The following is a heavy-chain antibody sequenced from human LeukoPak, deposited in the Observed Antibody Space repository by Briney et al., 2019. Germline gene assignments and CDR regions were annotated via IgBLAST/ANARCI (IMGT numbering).Heavy chain of an antibody. V-gene: IGHV1-2*02. CDR3: ARAPQSMIVVVITYDY. CDR2: INPDSGGT. J-gene: IGHJ4*02. CDR1: GYTFTGYY. Sequence: VASVKVSCKASGYTFTGYYIHWVRQAPGQGLEWMGWINPDSGGTNYAQKFQGRVTMTRDTSISTAYMELSRLTSDDTAVYYCARAPQSMIVVVITYDYWGQGTLVTVSS. D-gene: IGHD3-22*01.